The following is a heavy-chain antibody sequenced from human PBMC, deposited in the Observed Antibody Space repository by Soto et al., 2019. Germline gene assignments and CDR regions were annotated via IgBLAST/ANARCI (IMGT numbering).Heavy chain of an antibody. V-gene: IGHV3-48*02. CDR2: ISSSSSTI. Sequence: GGSLGLPFAASGCAFGSESINWCRQAPGKGLEWVSYISSSSSTIYYAESVKGRFTISRDNAKNSLYLQMNSLRDEDTAVYSCARDLGIAVAATGYWGQGTLVTVSS. CDR1: GCAFGSES. D-gene: IGHD6-19*01. CDR3: ARDLGIAVAATGY. J-gene: IGHJ4*02.